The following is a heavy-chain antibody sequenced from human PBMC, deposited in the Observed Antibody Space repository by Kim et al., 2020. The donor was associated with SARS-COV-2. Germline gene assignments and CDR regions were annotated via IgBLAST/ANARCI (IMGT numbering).Heavy chain of an antibody. CDR1: GGSISSGGYY. J-gene: IGHJ4*02. Sequence: SETLSLTCTVSGGSISSGGYYWSWIRQHPGKGLEWIGYIYYSGSTYYNPSLKSRVTISVDTSKNQFSLKLSSVTAADTAVYYCAREHYGDFSYFDYWGQGTLVTVSS. CDR2: IYYSGST. D-gene: IGHD4-17*01. CDR3: AREHYGDFSYFDY. V-gene: IGHV4-31*03.